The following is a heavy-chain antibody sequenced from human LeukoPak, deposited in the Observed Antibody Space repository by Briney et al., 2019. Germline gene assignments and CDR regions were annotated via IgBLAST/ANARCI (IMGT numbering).Heavy chain of an antibody. D-gene: IGHD3-10*01. J-gene: IGHJ4*02. Sequence: PGGSLRLSCAASGFTFSNHGMNWVRQAPGKGLEWVSGISPGGDITYYADSVQGWFTISRDNSKNTLYLQMNSLRAEDTAVYYCARILVYGSGAEAFDYWGQGTLVTVSS. V-gene: IGHV3-23*01. CDR3: ARILVYGSGAEAFDY. CDR1: GFTFSNHG. CDR2: ISPGGDIT.